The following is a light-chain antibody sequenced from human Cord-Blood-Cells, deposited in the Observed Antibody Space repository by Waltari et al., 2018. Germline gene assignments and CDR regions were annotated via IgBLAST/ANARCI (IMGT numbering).Light chain of an antibody. J-gene: IGLJ1*01. CDR3: SSYTSSSTLV. V-gene: IGLV2-14*01. CDR2: DVS. Sequence: QSALTQPASVSGSPGQSITISCTGTSSDVGGYNYVSRYQQHPGKAPKLMIYDVSNRPSGVSNRFSGSKSGNMASLTISGLQAEDEADYYCSSYTSSSTLVFGTGTKVTVL. CDR1: SSDVGGYNY.